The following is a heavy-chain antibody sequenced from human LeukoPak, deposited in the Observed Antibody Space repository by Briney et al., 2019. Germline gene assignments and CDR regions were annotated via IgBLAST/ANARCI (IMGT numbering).Heavy chain of an antibody. D-gene: IGHD2-2*01. CDR2: INPNDGGT. CDR1: GYTFTDYY. CDR3: ARANFLYCSSSTCLFDY. V-gene: IGHV1-2*02. J-gene: IGHJ4*02. Sequence: GASVKVSCKASGYTFTDYYMHWVRQAPGQGFEWMGWINPNDGGTNYAQKFQGRVTMTRDTSTSTAHMEVSRLRSDDTAVYYCARANFLYCSSSTCLFDYWGQGTLVTVSS.